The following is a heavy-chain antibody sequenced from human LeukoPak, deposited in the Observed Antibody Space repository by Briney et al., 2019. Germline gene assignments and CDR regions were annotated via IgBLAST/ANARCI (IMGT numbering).Heavy chain of an antibody. Sequence: SQTLSLTCAVSGGSISSGGYSWSWIRQPPGKGLEWIGYIYHSGSTYYNPSLKSRVTISVDRSKNQFSLKLSSVTAADTAVYYCARALGYGEIDYWGQGTLVTVSS. CDR1: GGSISSGGYS. CDR2: IYHSGST. V-gene: IGHV4-30-2*01. CDR3: ARALGYGEIDY. D-gene: IGHD4-17*01. J-gene: IGHJ4*02.